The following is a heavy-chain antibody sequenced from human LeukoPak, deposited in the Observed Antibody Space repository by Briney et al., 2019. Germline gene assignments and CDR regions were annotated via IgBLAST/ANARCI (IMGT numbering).Heavy chain of an antibody. CDR3: AGSITMTSYYYYGMDV. CDR1: GGSISSYY. V-gene: IGHV4-4*07. CDR2: IYTSGST. Sequence: PSETLSLTCTVSGGSISSYYWSWIRQPAGKGLEWIGRIYTSGSTNYNPSLKSRVTMSVDTSKNQFSLKLSSVTAADTAVYYCAGSITMTSYYYYGMDVWGQGTTVTVSS. J-gene: IGHJ6*02. D-gene: IGHD3-22*01.